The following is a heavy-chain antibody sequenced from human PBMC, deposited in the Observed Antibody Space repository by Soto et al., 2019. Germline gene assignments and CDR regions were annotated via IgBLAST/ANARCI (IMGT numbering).Heavy chain of an antibody. CDR3: ARDGYDILTGGFDY. Sequence: GGSLRLSCAASGFTFSSYSMNWVRQAPGKGLEWVSSISSSSSYIYYADSVKGRFTISRNNAKNSLYLQMNSLRAEDTAVYYCARDGYDILTGGFDYWGQGTLITVSS. CDR2: ISSSSSYI. CDR1: GFTFSSYS. D-gene: IGHD3-9*01. V-gene: IGHV3-21*01. J-gene: IGHJ4*02.